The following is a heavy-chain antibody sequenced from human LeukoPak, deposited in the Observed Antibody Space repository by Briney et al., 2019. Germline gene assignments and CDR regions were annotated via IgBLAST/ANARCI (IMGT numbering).Heavy chain of an antibody. CDR3: ARARYDAGIDAFDI. CDR1: GGSISSYY. CDR2: IYYSGST. Sequence: SETLSLTCTVSGGSISSYYCSCIRQPPGKGLEWSGDIYYSGSTNSNPSLKSRVTISVDTSKTQFSLKLSSVTAAATDVYYCARARYDAGIDAFDIWGQGTMVTVSS. J-gene: IGHJ3*02. V-gene: IGHV4-59*01. D-gene: IGHD3-10*01.